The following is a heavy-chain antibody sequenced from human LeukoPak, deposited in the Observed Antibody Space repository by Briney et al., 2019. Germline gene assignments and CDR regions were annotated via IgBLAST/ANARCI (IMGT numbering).Heavy chain of an antibody. V-gene: IGHV1-18*01. CDR3: ARDRGDYYFDY. J-gene: IGHJ4*02. CDR1: GYTFTSYG. CDR2: ISAYNGNT. D-gene: IGHD2-21*02. Sequence: GASVTVSCKGSGYTFTSYGISWVRQAPGQGLEWMGWISAYNGNTNYAQKLQGRVTMPTDTSTSTAYMELRSLRSDDTAVYYCARDRGDYYFDYWGQGTLVTVSS.